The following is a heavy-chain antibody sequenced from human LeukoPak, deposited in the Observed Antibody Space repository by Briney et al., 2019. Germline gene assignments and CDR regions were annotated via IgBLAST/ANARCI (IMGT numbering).Heavy chain of an antibody. CDR3: AKDSPRWTVTTRAVDY. J-gene: IGHJ4*02. D-gene: IGHD4-17*01. CDR1: GFTFSSYA. Sequence: GGTLRLSCAASGFTFSSYAMSWVRQAPGKGLEWVSAISGSGGSTYYADSVKGRFTISRDNSKNTLYLQMNSLRAEDTAVYYCAKDSPRWTVTTRAVDYWGQGTLVTVSS. V-gene: IGHV3-23*01. CDR2: ISGSGGST.